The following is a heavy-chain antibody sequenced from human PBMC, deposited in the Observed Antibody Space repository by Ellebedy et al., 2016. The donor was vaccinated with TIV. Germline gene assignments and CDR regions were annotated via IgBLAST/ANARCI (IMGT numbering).Heavy chain of an antibody. CDR3: TTVWVGADAFDL. V-gene: IGHV3-30*03. CDR1: GFTFSSYG. Sequence: GESLKISXAASGFTFSSYGMHWVRQAPGKGLEWVAAVSYHGSDKYYADSVRGRFTISRDNSKNRLDLQMNSLKTEDTAVYFCTTVWVGADAFDLWGQGTMVTVSS. CDR2: VSYHGSDK. J-gene: IGHJ3*01. D-gene: IGHD1-26*01.